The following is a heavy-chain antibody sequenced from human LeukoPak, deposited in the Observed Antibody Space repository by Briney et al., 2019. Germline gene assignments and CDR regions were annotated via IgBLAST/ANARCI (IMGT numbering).Heavy chain of an antibody. D-gene: IGHD6-19*01. V-gene: IGHV1-8*01. CDR1: GYTFTSYD. CDR3: ARGASYSSGWYWFDP. Sequence: ASVKVSCKASGYTFTSYDINWVRQATGQGLEWMGWMNPNSGNTGYAQKFQGRVTMPRNTSISTAYMELSSLRSEHTAVYYCARGASYSSGWYWFDPWGQGTLVTVSS. J-gene: IGHJ5*02. CDR2: MNPNSGNT.